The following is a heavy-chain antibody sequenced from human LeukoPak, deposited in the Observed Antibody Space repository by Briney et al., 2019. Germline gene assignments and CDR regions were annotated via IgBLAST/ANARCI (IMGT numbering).Heavy chain of an antibody. CDR2: ISTSSNYI. D-gene: IGHD3-16*01. J-gene: IGHJ4*02. Sequence: PGGSLRLSCAASGFIFSTYSMNWVRQAPGKGLEWVSFISTSSNYIYYADSVKGRFTISRDNAKNSLYLQMNNLRAEDTAVYYCARDGGGYFDYWAREPWSPSPQ. CDR1: GFIFSTYS. V-gene: IGHV3-21*01. CDR3: ARDGGGYFDY.